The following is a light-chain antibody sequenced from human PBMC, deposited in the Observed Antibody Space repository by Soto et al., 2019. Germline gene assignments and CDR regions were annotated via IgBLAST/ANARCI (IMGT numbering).Light chain of an antibody. CDR1: SSNIGAGHD. J-gene: IGLJ1*01. V-gene: IGLV1-40*01. CDR3: QSYDSSLSGSEV. CDR2: GNG. Sequence: QAVLTQPPSVSGAPGQRVTISCTGSSSNIGAGHDVHWSQRLPGTAPKLLIYGNGNRPSGVPDRFSGSKSGTSASLAITGLHAEDEADYYCQSYDSSLSGSEVFGNGTKLTVL.